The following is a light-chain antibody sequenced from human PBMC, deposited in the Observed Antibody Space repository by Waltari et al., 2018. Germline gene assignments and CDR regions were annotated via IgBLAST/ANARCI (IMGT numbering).Light chain of an antibody. Sequence: DIQMTQSPSTLSASVGDRVTITCRASQSFSSWLAWYQQKPGKAPKLLIYDASSLESGVPSRFSGSGSGTEFTLTISSLQPDDFATYYCQQYNSYSGTFGQGTKLEIK. CDR1: QSFSSW. CDR3: QQYNSYSGT. CDR2: DAS. V-gene: IGKV1-5*01. J-gene: IGKJ2*01.